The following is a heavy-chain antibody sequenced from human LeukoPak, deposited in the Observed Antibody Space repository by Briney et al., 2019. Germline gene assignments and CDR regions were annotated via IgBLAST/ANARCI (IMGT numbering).Heavy chain of an antibody. Sequence: PSETLSLTCTVSGGSISSYYWSWIRQPPGKGLERIGYIYYSGSTNYNPSLKSRVTISVDTSKNQFSLKLSSVTAADTAVYYCARLTMVRGLPFWFDPWGQGTLVTVSS. CDR1: GGSISSYY. CDR2: IYYSGST. CDR3: ARLTMVRGLPFWFDP. D-gene: IGHD3-10*01. J-gene: IGHJ5*02. V-gene: IGHV4-59*08.